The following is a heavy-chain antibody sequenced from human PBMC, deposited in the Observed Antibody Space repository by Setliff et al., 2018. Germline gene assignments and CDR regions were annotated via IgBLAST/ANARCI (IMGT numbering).Heavy chain of an antibody. Sequence: GASVKVSCKASGYTFRNYAFAWVRQAPGQGLEWMGGIVPIFGTANYAQKFQGRVTITADESTSTAYMELSSLRSEDTAVYYCARDRPPMVRGVIIGTTRYYYGMDVWGQGTTVTVSS. CDR1: GYTFRNYA. D-gene: IGHD3-10*01. CDR3: ARDRPPMVRGVIIGTTRYYYGMDV. V-gene: IGHV1-69*13. J-gene: IGHJ6*02. CDR2: IVPIFGTA.